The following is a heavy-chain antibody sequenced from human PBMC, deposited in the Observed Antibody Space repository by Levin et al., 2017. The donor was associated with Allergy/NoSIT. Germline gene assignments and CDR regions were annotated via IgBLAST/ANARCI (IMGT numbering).Heavy chain of an antibody. CDR2: INHSGST. V-gene: IGHV4-34*01. CDR1: GGSFSGYY. CDR3: ASPRYSYGCYDY. Sequence: SETLSLTCAVYGGSFSGYYWSWIRQPPGKGLEWIGEINHSGSTNYNPSLKRRVTISVDTSKNQFSLKLSSVTAADTAVYYCASPRYSYGCYDYWGQGTLVTVSS. J-gene: IGHJ4*02. D-gene: IGHD5-18*01.